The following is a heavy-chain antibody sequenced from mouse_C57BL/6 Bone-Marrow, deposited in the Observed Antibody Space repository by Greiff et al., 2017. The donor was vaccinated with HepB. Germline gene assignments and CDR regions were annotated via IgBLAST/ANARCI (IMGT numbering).Heavy chain of an antibody. CDR2: IYPGSGNT. Sequence: QVQLQQSGAELVRPGASVKLSCKASGYTFTDYFINWVKQRPGQGLEWITRIYPGSGNTYYNEKFKGKAPLTAEKSSSTAFMQLSSLTSEDAAVYFCARSWRPYYLDYWGQGTTLTVSS. CDR1: GYTFTDYF. J-gene: IGHJ2*01. V-gene: IGHV1-76*01. CDR3: ARSWRPYYLDY.